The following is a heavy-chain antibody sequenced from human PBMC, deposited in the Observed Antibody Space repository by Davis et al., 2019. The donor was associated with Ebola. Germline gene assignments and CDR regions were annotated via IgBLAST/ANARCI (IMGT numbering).Heavy chain of an antibody. CDR1: GFTFSSYW. Sequence: HTGGSLRLSCAASGFTFSSYWMHWVRQAPGEGLVWVSYVSPDGSDIRYADSVKGRFTISRDNAKNTLYLQMNSLRAEDTAVYYCAKGMHGGYVPCVLDYWGQGTQVTVSS. J-gene: IGHJ4*02. CDR2: VSPDGSDI. CDR3: AKGMHGGYVPCVLDY. D-gene: IGHD5-12*01. V-gene: IGHV3-74*01.